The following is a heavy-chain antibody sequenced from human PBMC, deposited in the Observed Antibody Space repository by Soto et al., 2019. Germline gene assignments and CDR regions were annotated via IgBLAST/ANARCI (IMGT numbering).Heavy chain of an antibody. Sequence: ASVKVSCKASGYTFTSYCMHWVRQAPGQGLEWMGIISPGGGSTSYAQKSQGRVTMTTDTSTSTVYMELRRLISEDTAVYYCARASYGSGRYTLCYGMDDWGQGTTVTVSS. CDR2: ISPGGGST. V-gene: IGHV1-46*01. CDR1: GYTFTSYC. CDR3: ARASYGSGRYTLCYGMDD. D-gene: IGHD3-10*01. J-gene: IGHJ6*02.